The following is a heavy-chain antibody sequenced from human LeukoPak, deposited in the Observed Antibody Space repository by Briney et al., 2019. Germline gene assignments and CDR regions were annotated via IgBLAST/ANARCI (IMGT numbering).Heavy chain of an antibody. Sequence: SETLSLTCTVSGGSISSYYWSWIRQPPGKGLEWIGYIYYSGSTNYNPSLKSRVTISVDTSKNQFSLKLSSVTAADTAVYYCARDLGGVTWFDPWARGPLVTVSS. CDR2: IYYSGST. D-gene: IGHD1-26*01. CDR3: ARDLGGVTWFDP. CDR1: GGSISSYY. J-gene: IGHJ5*02. V-gene: IGHV4-59*01.